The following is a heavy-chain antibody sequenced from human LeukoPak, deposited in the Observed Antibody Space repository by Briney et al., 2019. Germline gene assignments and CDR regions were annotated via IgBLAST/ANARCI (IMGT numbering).Heavy chain of an antibody. CDR1: GFTFSSYA. CDR2: ISGSGGST. Sequence: PGGSLRLSCAASGFTFSSYAMSWARQAPGKGLEWVSAISGSGGSTYYADSVKGRFTISRDNSKNTLYLQMNSLRSEDTAMYYCARDEKGYCSGGTCPDDWGQGTLVIVSS. J-gene: IGHJ4*02. V-gene: IGHV3-23*01. CDR3: ARDEKGYCSGGTCPDD. D-gene: IGHD2-15*01.